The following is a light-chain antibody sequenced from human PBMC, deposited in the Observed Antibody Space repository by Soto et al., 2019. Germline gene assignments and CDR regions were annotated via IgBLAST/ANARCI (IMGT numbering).Light chain of an antibody. CDR1: QSVSSN. Sequence: IGMEWRPGTFPVHHRERHTLYCRASQSVSSNLALYQQKPGQAPRLIIYDASTRATGIPASFSGSGSGTEFTLTISSLQSEDFAGYCSPQYNNWRRPFAQGGKA. CDR3: PQYNNWRRP. J-gene: IGKJ1*01. V-gene: IGKV3-15*01. CDR2: DAS.